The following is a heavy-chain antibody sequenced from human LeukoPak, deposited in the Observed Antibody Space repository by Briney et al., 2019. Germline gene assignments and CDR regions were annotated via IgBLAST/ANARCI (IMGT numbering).Heavy chain of an antibody. J-gene: IGHJ4*02. D-gene: IGHD6-13*01. CDR2: ISSSSSYI. Sequence: GGSLRLSCAASGFTFSSYSMNWVRQAPGKGLEWVSSISSSSSYIYYADSVKGRFTISRDNAKNSLYLQMNSLRAEDTAVYYCARGAQIAAAVAFDYWGQGTLVTVSS. V-gene: IGHV3-21*01. CDR1: GFTFSSYS. CDR3: ARGAQIAAAVAFDY.